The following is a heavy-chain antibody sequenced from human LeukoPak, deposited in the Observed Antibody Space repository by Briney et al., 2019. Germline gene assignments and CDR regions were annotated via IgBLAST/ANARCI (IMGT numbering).Heavy chain of an antibody. Sequence: GGSLRLSFAASGFTFSSYSMNWVRQAPGKGLEWVSYISSSSSTIYYADSVKGRFTISRDNAKNSLYLQMNSLRAEDTAVYYCARLPTTLPYYYYYYMDVWGKGTTVTVSS. J-gene: IGHJ6*03. CDR2: ISSSSSTI. CDR1: GFTFSSYS. V-gene: IGHV3-48*01. CDR3: ARLPTTLPYYYYYYMDV. D-gene: IGHD4-17*01.